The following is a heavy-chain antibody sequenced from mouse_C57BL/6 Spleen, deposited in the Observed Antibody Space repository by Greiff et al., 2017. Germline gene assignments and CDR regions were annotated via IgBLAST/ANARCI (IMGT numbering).Heavy chain of an antibody. V-gene: IGHV1-22*01. Sequence: EVQLQQSGPELVKPGASVKMSCKASGYTFTDYNMHWVKQSHGKSLAWIGYINPNNGGTSYNRRSKGKATLTVNKSSSTAYMELRSLTSEDSAVYYCARGNFYGSPFDYWGQGTTLTVSS. CDR3: ARGNFYGSPFDY. CDR1: GYTFTDYN. J-gene: IGHJ2*01. D-gene: IGHD1-1*01. CDR2: INPNNGGT.